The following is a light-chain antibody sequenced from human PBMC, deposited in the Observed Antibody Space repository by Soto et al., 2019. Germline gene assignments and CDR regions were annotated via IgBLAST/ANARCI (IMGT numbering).Light chain of an antibody. V-gene: IGKV3-20*01. CDR3: QQYSSSPAT. J-gene: IGKJ1*01. Sequence: EIVLTPSPATLSFSPGERATLSCRASQSVNIYLAWYQQKPGQAPRLLIYDASTRATVIPARFSGSGSGTDFSLTISRLEPEDFAVYSCQQYSSSPATFGQGTKVDIK. CDR2: DAS. CDR1: QSVNIY.